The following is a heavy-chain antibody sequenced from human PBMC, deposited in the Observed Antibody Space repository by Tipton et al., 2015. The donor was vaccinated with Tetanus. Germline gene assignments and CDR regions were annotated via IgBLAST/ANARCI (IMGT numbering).Heavy chain of an antibody. CDR1: GGSISSGGYY. CDR2: IYFSGST. Sequence: LRLSCTVSGGSISSGGYYWTWIRQHPGKGLEWIGDIYFSGSTYYNPSLKSRVTISVDTSKNQFSLKLNSVTAADTAVYYCARDQARGARGWNYFDYWGQGTLVTVSS. CDR3: ARDQARGARGWNYFDY. D-gene: IGHD1-26*01. V-gene: IGHV4-31*02. J-gene: IGHJ4*02.